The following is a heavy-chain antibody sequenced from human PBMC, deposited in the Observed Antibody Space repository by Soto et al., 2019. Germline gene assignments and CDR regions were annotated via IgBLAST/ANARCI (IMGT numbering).Heavy chain of an antibody. D-gene: IGHD2-2*01. CDR1: GYSFTSYW. CDR3: ARQRYCSSTSCYVGYYYYYGMDV. Sequence: PGESLKISCKGSGYSFTSYWISWVRQMPGKGLEWMGRIDPSDSYTNYSPSFQGHVTISADKSISTAYLQWSSLKASDTAMYYCARQRYCSSTSCYVGYYYYYGMDVWGQGTMVTVSS. J-gene: IGHJ6*02. CDR2: IDPSDSYT. V-gene: IGHV5-10-1*01.